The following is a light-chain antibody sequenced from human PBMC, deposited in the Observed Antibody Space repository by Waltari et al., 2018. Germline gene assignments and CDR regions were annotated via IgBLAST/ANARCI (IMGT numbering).Light chain of an antibody. Sequence: EIVLTQSPATLSLSPGERATLSCRASQSLSSYLAWYQQKPAQAPRLLISDASNRATGIPSRFSSSGSATAFTLTISSLEPEEFAVYYCQQRSNWPPYTFGQGTKLEIK. CDR1: QSLSSY. CDR2: DAS. J-gene: IGKJ2*01. V-gene: IGKV3-11*01. CDR3: QQRSNWPPYT.